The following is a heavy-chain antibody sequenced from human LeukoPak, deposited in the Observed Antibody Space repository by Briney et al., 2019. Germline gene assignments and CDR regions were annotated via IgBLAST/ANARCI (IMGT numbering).Heavy chain of an antibody. Sequence: PGRSLRLSCAASGFTFSSYGMHWVRQAPGKGLEWVAVISYDGSNKYYTDSVKGRFTISRDNSKNTLYLQMNSLRAEDTALYYCAKDKAAAGTGYYYYGMDVWGQGTTVTVSS. J-gene: IGHJ6*02. CDR2: ISYDGSNK. CDR1: GFTFSSYG. D-gene: IGHD6-13*01. V-gene: IGHV3-30*18. CDR3: AKDKAAAGTGYYYYGMDV.